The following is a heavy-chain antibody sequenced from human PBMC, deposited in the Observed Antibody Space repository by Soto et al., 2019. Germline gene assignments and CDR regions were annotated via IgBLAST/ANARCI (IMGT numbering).Heavy chain of an antibody. CDR2: IKPDGSEK. CDR1: GFTFSSYW. Sequence: PGGSLRLSCAASGFTFSSYWMVWVRQAPGKGLEWVANIKPDGSEKWYVDSVKGRFTISRDNAKNSLYLQMVILRAEDTAVYYCARGDYFDSSGHFSDAFDIWGQGTMVTVSS. J-gene: IGHJ3*02. CDR3: ARGDYFDSSGHFSDAFDI. V-gene: IGHV3-7*04. D-gene: IGHD3-22*01.